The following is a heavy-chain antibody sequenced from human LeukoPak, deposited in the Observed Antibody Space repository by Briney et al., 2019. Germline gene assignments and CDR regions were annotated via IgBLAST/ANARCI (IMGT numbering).Heavy chain of an antibody. D-gene: IGHD6-13*01. V-gene: IGHV3-30-3*01. CDR1: GFTFSSYA. CDR3: ARDPYSSSWSDLNTWHYYYGMDV. Sequence: SGGSLRLSCAASGFTFSSYAMHWVRQAPGKGLEWVAVISYDGSNKYYADSVKGRFTISRDNSKNTLYLQMNSLRAEDTAVYYCARDPYSSSWSDLNTWHYYYGMDVWGQGTTVTVSS. J-gene: IGHJ6*02. CDR2: ISYDGSNK.